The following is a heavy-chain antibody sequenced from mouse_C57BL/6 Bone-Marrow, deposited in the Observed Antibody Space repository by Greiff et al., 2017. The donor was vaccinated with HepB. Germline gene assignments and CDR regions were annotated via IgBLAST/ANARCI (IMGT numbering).Heavy chain of an antibody. D-gene: IGHD2-2*01. Sequence: VQLKESGAELVKPGASVKLSCTASGFNIKDYYMHWVKQRTEQGLEWIGRIDPEDGETKYAPKFQGKATITADTSSNTAYLQLSSLTSEDTAVYYCARSTKVTTHYYAMDYWGQGTSVTVSS. J-gene: IGHJ4*01. V-gene: IGHV14-2*01. CDR3: ARSTKVTTHYYAMDY. CDR1: GFNIKDYY. CDR2: IDPEDGET.